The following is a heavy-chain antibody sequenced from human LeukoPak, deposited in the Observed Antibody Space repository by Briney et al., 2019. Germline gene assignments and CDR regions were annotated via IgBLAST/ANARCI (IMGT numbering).Heavy chain of an antibody. CDR1: GGTFSSYA. CDR3: ARNRLELLSSPWWDC. D-gene: IGHD1-7*01. Sequence: SVKVSCKASGGTFSSYAISWVRQAPGQGLEWMGGIIPIFGTANCAQKFQGRVTITADESTSTAYMELSSLRSEDTAVYYCARNRLELLSSPWWDCWGQGTLVTVSS. CDR2: IIPIFGTA. J-gene: IGHJ4*02. V-gene: IGHV1-69*13.